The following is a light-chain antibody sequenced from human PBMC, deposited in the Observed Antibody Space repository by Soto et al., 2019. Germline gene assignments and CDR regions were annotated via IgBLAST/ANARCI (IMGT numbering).Light chain of an antibody. V-gene: IGLV2-23*02. CDR3: CSYAGTNTLL. J-gene: IGLJ2*01. CDR2: EVS. CDR1: SSDVGSYNL. Sequence: QSALTQPASVSGSPGQSITISCTGTSSDVGSYNLVSWYQQHPGKAPTLMIYEVSKRPSGVSNRFSGSKSGNTASLTISGLQAEDEDDYYCCSYAGTNTLLFGGGTKLTVL.